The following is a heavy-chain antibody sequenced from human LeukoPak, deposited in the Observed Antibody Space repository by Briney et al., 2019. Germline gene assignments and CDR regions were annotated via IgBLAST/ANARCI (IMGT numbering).Heavy chain of an antibody. J-gene: IGHJ1*01. CDR3: ARAPSEVGGYYPEYFRH. V-gene: IGHV3-74*01. D-gene: IGHD3-22*01. CDR1: GFTFSRYW. CDR2: IKSDGET. Sequence: GGSLRLSCEASGFTFSRYWMHWVRQAPGKGLVWVSRIKSDGETNYADSVKGRFTISRDNAKNTVSLQMDSLRAEDTGVYYCARAPSEVGGYYPEYFRHWGQGTLVTVSS.